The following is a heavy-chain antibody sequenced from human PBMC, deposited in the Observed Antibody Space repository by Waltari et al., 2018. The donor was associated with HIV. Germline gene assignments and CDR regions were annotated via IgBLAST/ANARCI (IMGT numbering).Heavy chain of an antibody. J-gene: IGHJ4*02. CDR3: AGCSSWFDY. V-gene: IGHV3-21*01. Sequence: EVQLVGAGGGLVRPGSSRRLSCAAYGLTFSSYRMNWVRKAPGKGLEWGSSISSRSSDTYYADEVKGRCPLSRDTAKNSLYLQMNSLRASATAVYYCAGCSSWFDYWGQGTLVTVSS. CDR1: GLTFSSYR. D-gene: IGHD6-13*01. CDR2: ISSRSSDT.